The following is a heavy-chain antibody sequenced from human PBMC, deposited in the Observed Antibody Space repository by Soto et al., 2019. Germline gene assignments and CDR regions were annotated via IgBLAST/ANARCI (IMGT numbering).Heavy chain of an antibody. J-gene: IGHJ6*02. V-gene: IGHV3-74*01. CDR1: GFTFSSYW. D-gene: IGHD1-26*01. CDR3: ARDLSGSYWTYYYGMDV. CDR2: INSDGSST. Sequence: GGSLRLSCAASGFTFSSYWMHWVRQAPGKGLVWVSRINSDGSSTSYADSVKGRFTISRDNAKNTLYLQMNSLRAEDTAVYYCARDLSGSYWTYYYGMDVWGQGTTVTVSS.